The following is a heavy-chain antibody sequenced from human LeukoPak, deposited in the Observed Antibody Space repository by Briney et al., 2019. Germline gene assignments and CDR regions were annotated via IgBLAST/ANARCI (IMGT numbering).Heavy chain of an antibody. Sequence: SVKVSFKASGGTFSSYAISWVRQAPGQGLEWMGGIIPIFGTANYAQKFQGRVTITADESTSTAYMELSSLRSEDTAVYYCARKDLDTAMAFDYWGQGTLVTVSS. J-gene: IGHJ4*02. D-gene: IGHD5-18*01. CDR2: IIPIFGTA. CDR3: ARKDLDTAMAFDY. V-gene: IGHV1-69*01. CDR1: GGTFSSYA.